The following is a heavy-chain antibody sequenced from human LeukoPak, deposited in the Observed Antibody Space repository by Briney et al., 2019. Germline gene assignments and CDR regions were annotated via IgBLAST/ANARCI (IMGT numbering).Heavy chain of an antibody. CDR2: ISAYNGNT. CDR3: ARNTPDLGYCSGGSCYRTRLYYYYYMDV. D-gene: IGHD2-15*01. CDR1: GYTFTSYG. V-gene: IGHV1-18*01. Sequence: ASVKVSCKASGYTFTSYGISWVRQAPGQGLEWMGWISAYNGNTNYAQKLQGRVTMTTDTSTSTAYMELRSLRSDDTAVYYCARNTPDLGYCSGGSCYRTRLYYYYYMDVWGKGPRSPSP. J-gene: IGHJ6*03.